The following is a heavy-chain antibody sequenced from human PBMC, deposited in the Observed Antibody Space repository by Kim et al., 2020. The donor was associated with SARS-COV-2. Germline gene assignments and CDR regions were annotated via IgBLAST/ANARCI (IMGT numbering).Heavy chain of an antibody. D-gene: IGHD1-7*01. CDR1: GFTFSSCP. CDR2: ISNDANNK. CDR3: DSDPMSGTPGPFYSSFD. J-gene: IGHJ3*02. Sequence: GGSLRLSCAASGFTFSSCPIHWVRQAPGKGLEWVAGISNDANNKNSADSASGRFTIFSSNSKSTINPQLKRKSAEDKAPDYCDSDPMSGTPGPFYSSFD. V-gene: IGHV3-30-3*01.